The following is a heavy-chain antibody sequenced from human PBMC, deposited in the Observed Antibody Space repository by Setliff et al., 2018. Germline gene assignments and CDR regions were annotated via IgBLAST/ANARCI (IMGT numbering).Heavy chain of an antibody. CDR1: GYSFTDYW. CDR3: ARNRVALYDAFDI. Sequence: GESLKISCKGSGYSFTDYWIGWVRQMPGEGLEWMGIIHPSNSDTVYNPSFQGQVTISADRSITTAYLQWSSLKASDTAIYYCARNRVALYDAFDIWGQGTMVTVSS. J-gene: IGHJ3*02. D-gene: IGHD5-12*01. V-gene: IGHV5-51*01. CDR2: IHPSNSDT.